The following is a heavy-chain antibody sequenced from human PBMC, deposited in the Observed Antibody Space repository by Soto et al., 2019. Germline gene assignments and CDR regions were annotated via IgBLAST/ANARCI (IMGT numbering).Heavy chain of an antibody. CDR1: GGSISSGGYY. J-gene: IGHJ5*01. V-gene: IGHV4-31*02. D-gene: IGHD2-21*02. CDR3: ARDLRNCGGDCYYNWFDP. CDR2: IYYSGST. Sequence: SETLALTWTVSGGSISSGGYYWSWIRQHPGKGLEGIGYIYYSGSTYYNPSLKSRVTIAVDTSKNQFSLKLSSVTAADTAVYYCARDLRNCGGDCYYNWFDPWGQGTLVTVSS.